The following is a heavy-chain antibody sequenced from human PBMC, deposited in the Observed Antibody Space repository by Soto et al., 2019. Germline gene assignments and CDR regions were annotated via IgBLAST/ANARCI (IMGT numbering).Heavy chain of an antibody. V-gene: IGHV3-15*01. CDR2: MKSKTDGGTT. CDR3: TTDLPWSYGALGY. J-gene: IGHJ4*02. D-gene: IGHD1-26*01. Sequence: EVQLVESGGGLVEPGGSLTLSCTTSGFSFDNAWMTWVRQAPGKGLEWVGRMKSKTDGGTTDYASPVEGRFTISRDDSKNILYLHMNSLKIEDTAMYYCTTDLPWSYGALGYWGQGTLVIVSS. CDR1: GFSFDNAW.